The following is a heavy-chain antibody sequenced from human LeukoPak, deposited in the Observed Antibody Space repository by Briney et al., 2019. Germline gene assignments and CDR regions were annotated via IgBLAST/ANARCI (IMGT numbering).Heavy chain of an antibody. CDR3: ARSRPGGRYYYYGMDV. CDR2: IKQDGSEE. Sequence: GGSLRLSCTASGFTFSSYWMSWVRQAPGKGLEWEANIKQDGSEEYYVDSVKGRFTISTDNAKNSLYLQMNSLRAEDTAVYYCARSRPGGRYYYYGMDVWGQGTTVTVSS. D-gene: IGHD3-10*01. V-gene: IGHV3-7*03. CDR1: GFTFSSYW. J-gene: IGHJ6*02.